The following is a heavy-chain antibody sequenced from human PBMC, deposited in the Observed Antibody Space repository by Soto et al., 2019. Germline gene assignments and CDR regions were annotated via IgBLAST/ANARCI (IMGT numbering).Heavy chain of an antibody. CDR1: GYTFTDHG. CDR3: AREVEGSYSQADF. V-gene: IGHV1-18*01. J-gene: IGHJ4*02. CDR2: VSSYNGNT. Sequence: ASVKVSCKTSGYTFTDHGIDWVRQAPGQGLEWVGWVSSYNGNTNYAYNLKDRVIMTTDASTSTAYMELRGLRSDDTAVYYCAREVEGSYSQADFWGQGTPVTVSS. D-gene: IGHD3-10*01.